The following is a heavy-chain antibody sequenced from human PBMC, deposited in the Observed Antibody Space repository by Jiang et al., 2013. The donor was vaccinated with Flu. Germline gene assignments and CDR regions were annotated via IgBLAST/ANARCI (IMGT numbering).Heavy chain of an antibody. D-gene: IGHD1-26*01. V-gene: IGHV1-2*04. Sequence: GYTFTGYYMHWVRQAPGQGLEWMGWINPNSGGTNYAQKFQGWVTMTRDTSISTAYMELSRLRSDDTAVYYCAREGIYSGSYSGGWFDPWGQGTLVTVSS. J-gene: IGHJ5*02. CDR1: GYTFTGYY. CDR3: AREGIYSGSYSGGWFDP. CDR2: INPNSGGT.